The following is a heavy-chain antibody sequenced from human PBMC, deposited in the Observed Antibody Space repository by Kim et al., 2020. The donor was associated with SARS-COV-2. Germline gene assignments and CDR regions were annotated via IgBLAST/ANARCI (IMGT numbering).Heavy chain of an antibody. D-gene: IGHD1-26*01. CDR1: GFTFSNYG. J-gene: IGHJ4*02. CDR3: ARVLGGIDN. V-gene: IGHV3-33*01. CDR2: ISYDGRNE. Sequence: GGSLRLSCAASGFTFSNYGMHWVRQAPGKGLECVAGISYDGRNEYYAVSVKGRFTISRDNSKNTLYLQMNSLRAEDTAVYFCARVLGGIDNWGQGTLVT.